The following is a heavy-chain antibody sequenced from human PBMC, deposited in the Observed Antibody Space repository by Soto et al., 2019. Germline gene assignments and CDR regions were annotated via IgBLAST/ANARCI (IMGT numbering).Heavy chain of an antibody. V-gene: IGHV4-59*01. CDR2: IYYSGST. CDR1: GGSISSYY. J-gene: IGHJ5*02. CDR3: ARGERYCTNGVCYSRWFDP. Sequence: SETLSLTCTVSGGSISSYYWSWIRQPPGKGLEWIGYIYYSGSTNYNPSLKSRVTISVDTSKNQFSLKLSSVTAADTAVYYCARGERYCTNGVCYSRWFDPWGQGTLVTVS. D-gene: IGHD2-8*01.